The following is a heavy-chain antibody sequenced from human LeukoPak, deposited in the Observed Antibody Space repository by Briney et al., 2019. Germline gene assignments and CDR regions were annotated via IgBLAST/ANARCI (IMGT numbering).Heavy chain of an antibody. CDR1: GFTFSSYA. J-gene: IGHJ4*02. Sequence: GGSLRLSCAASGFTFSSYAMSWVRQAPGKGLEWVSAISGSGGSTYYADSVKGRFTISRDNSKNTLYLQMNSLRAEDTAVYYCAKDQSAYGVGPITMIVVVMSPFDYWGQGTLVTVSS. V-gene: IGHV3-23*01. CDR2: ISGSGGST. CDR3: AKDQSAYGVGPITMIVVVMSPFDY. D-gene: IGHD3-22*01.